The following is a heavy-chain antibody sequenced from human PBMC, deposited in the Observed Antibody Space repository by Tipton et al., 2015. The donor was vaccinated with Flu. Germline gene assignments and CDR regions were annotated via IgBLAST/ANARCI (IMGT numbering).Heavy chain of an antibody. CDR3: ARGPQVPVWPYYYGMDV. V-gene: IGHV3-53*01. Sequence: SLRLSCAASGFTVTSSYMSWVRQAPGKGLEWVSVIYGGGTTDYAASVKGRFTISRDKSKNALYLQMSSLRAEDTAVYYCARGPQVPVWPYYYGMDVWGQGTTVAVSS. CDR1: GFTVTSSY. D-gene: IGHD2-2*01. J-gene: IGHJ6*02. CDR2: IYGGGTT.